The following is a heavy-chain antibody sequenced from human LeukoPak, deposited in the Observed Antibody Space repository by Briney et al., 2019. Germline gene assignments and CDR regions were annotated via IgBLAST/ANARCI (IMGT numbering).Heavy chain of an antibody. J-gene: IGHJ6*04. V-gene: IGHV1-69*13. CDR2: IIPIFGTA. CDR3: ARTVGDDYYYYYGMDA. D-gene: IGHD2-21*01. CDR1: GGTFSSYA. Sequence: ASVKVSCKASGGTFSSYAISWVRQAPGQGLEWMGGIIPIFGTANYAQKFQGRVTITADESTSTAYMELSSLRSEDTAVYYCARTVGDDYYYYYGMDAWGKGTTVTVSS.